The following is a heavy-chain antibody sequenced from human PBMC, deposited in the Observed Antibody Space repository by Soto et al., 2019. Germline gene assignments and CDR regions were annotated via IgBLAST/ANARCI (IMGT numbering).Heavy chain of an antibody. J-gene: IGHJ4*02. CDR1: GFTFSSYG. CDR2: IWYDGSNK. CDR3: AREGVIVVEGGYYFDY. D-gene: IGHD3-22*01. V-gene: IGHV3-33*01. Sequence: QVQLVESGAGVVQPGRSLRLSCAASGFTFSSYGMHWVRQAPGKGLEWVAVIWYDGSNKYYADSVKGRFTISRDNSKNTLYLQMNSLRAEDTAVYYCAREGVIVVEGGYYFDYWGQGTLVTVSS.